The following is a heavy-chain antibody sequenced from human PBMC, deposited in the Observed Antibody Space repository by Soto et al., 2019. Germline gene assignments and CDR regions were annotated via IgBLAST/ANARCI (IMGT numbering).Heavy chain of an antibody. CDR2: IGGSGGST. CDR1: GFTFSSYA. J-gene: IGHJ6*02. V-gene: IGHV3-23*01. CDR3: ARGSEVYNYGFDV. Sequence: EVPLLESGGGLVQPGGSLRLSCAASGFTFSSYAMSWVRQAPGEGLEWVSTIGGSGGSTYYADSVKGRFTISRDNSKSTVYLQMNSLRAEDTAVYYCARGSEVYNYGFDVWGQGTTVTVS.